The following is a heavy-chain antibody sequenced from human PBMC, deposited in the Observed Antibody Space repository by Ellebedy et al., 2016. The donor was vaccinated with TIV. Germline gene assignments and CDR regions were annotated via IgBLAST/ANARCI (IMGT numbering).Heavy chain of an antibody. J-gene: IGHJ5*02. CDR1: GGSISSSSYY. Sequence: SETLSLTXTVSGGSISSSSYYWGWIRQPPGKGLEWIGSIYYSGSTYYNPSLKSRVTISVDTSKNQFSLKLSSVTAADTAVYYCAPGGYCSSTSCSSGYWFDPWGQGTLVTVSS. D-gene: IGHD2-2*01. CDR2: IYYSGST. CDR3: APGGYCSSTSCSSGYWFDP. V-gene: IGHV4-39*01.